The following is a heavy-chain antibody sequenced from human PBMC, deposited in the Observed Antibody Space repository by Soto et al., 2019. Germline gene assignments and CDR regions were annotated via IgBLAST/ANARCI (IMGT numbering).Heavy chain of an antibody. CDR2: INHTGGT. D-gene: IGHD3-3*01. V-gene: IGHV4-34*01. J-gene: IGHJ5*02. Sequence: PSETLSLTCAVYGGSVNGHYWNWIRQPPGKGLEWIGEINHTGGTHYNPSLKSRVTMSVDTSKNQFSLRLSSVTAADTAIYYCATRITVFGLLIPPFDPWGQGTQVTSPQ. CDR3: ATRITVFGLLIPPFDP. CDR1: GGSVNGHY.